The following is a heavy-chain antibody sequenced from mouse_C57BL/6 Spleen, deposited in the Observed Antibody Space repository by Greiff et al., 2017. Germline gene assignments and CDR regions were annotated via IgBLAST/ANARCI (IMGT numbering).Heavy chain of an antibody. CDR1: GYTFTSYW. Sequence: QVQLQQPGAELVMPGASVKLSCKASGYTFTSYWMHWVKQRPGQGLEWIGEIDPSDSYTNYNQKFKGKSTLTVDKSSSTAYMQLSSLTSEDSAVYYCARHYGSSPYAMYYWGQGTSVTVSS. V-gene: IGHV1-69*01. D-gene: IGHD1-1*01. CDR3: ARHYGSSPYAMYY. J-gene: IGHJ4*01. CDR2: IDPSDSYT.